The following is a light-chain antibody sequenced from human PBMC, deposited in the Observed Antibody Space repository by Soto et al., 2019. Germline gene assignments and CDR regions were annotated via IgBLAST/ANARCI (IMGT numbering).Light chain of an antibody. J-gene: IGKJ1*01. CDR1: KSGSSN. CDR2: GAS. CDR3: QQYNNWPRT. Sequence: EIVMRHSPATLTVSPGARATLSCSDSKSGSSNVAWYQQTPGQAPRLLIYGASTRATGIPARFSGSGSGTEFTLTISSLQSEDFAVYYCQQYNNWPRTFGQGTKVDIK. V-gene: IGKV3-15*01.